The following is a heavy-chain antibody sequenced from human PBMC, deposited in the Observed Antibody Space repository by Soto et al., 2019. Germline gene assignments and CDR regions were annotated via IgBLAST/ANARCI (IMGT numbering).Heavy chain of an antibody. D-gene: IGHD2-2*01. J-gene: IGHJ5*02. CDR3: ARAALLGYCSSTSCSLFDP. V-gene: IGHV4-4*02. CDR2: IYHSGST. Sequence: SETLSLTCAVSGGSISSSNWWSWVRQPPGKGLEWIGEIYHSGSTNYNPSLKSRVTISVDKSKNQFSLKLSSVTAADTAVYYCARAALLGYCSSTSCSLFDPWGQGTLVTVSS. CDR1: GGSISSSNW.